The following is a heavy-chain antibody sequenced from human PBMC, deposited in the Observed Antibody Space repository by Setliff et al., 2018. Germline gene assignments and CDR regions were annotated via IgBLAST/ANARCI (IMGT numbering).Heavy chain of an antibody. D-gene: IGHD7-27*01. V-gene: IGHV3-30*02. CDR3: ACIDWGENFYNMDV. CDR1: GFTFSTYG. Sequence: GSLRLSCAASGFTFSTYGMHWVRQAPGKGLDWVAFIRFDGTYTQYSDSVKGRLTISRDNSKNTLYLQMNSLSTDDTAVYYCACIDWGENFYNMDVWGKGTTVTVSS. J-gene: IGHJ6*03. CDR2: IRFDGTYT.